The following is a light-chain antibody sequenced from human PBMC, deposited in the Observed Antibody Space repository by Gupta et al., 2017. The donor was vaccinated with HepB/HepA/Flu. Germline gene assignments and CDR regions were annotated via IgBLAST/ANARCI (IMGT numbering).Light chain of an antibody. Sequence: DIVITTSPLSLPVTLGQPASISRRSSQSLVYSDGNTYLNWFQKRPGQSPSRIIYRISNRDSGVPDRFSGSGSGTDCTLKISRVEAEDVGIYYGMQGKHFGQGTRLEIK. J-gene: IGKJ5*01. CDR2: RIS. CDR1: QSLVYSDGNTY. V-gene: IGKV2-30*01. CDR3: MQGKH.